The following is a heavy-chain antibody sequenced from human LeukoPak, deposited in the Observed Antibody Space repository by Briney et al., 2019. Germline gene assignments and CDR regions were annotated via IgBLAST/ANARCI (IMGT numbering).Heavy chain of an antibody. Sequence: SETLSLTCAVYGGSFSGYYWSWIRQPPGKGLEWIGEINHSGSTNYNPSLKSRVTISVDTSKNQFSLKLSSVTAADTAVYYCARAVMVRGVISYYYYYYMDVWGKGTTVTISS. CDR3: ARAVMVRGVISYYYYYYMDV. CDR2: INHSGST. V-gene: IGHV4-34*01. D-gene: IGHD3-10*01. J-gene: IGHJ6*03. CDR1: GGSFSGYY.